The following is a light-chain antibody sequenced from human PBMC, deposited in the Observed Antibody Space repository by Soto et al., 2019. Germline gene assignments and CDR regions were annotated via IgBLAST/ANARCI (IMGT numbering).Light chain of an antibody. Sequence: ILMTQSPATLSVSPGERATLSCRASQSVSNNLAWYQQKPGQAPRLLIYDASTRATGIPARFSGSASGTEFTLTITGLQSEDFAVYYCQQYKTWPPWTFGQGTKVEIK. CDR2: DAS. J-gene: IGKJ1*01. V-gene: IGKV3-15*01. CDR3: QQYKTWPPWT. CDR1: QSVSNN.